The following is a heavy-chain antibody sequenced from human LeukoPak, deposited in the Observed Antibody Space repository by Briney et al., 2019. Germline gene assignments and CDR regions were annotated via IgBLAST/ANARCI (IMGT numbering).Heavy chain of an antibody. D-gene: IGHD4-11*01. CDR2: ISSSSSTI. Sequence: PGGSLRLSCAASGFTFSSYSMNWVRQAPGKGLEWVSYISSSSSTIYYADSVKGRFTTSRDNAKNSLYLQMNSLRAEDTAVYYCAREGAVTTYDWFDPWGQGTLVTVSS. J-gene: IGHJ5*02. CDR1: GFTFSSYS. V-gene: IGHV3-48*04. CDR3: AREGAVTTYDWFDP.